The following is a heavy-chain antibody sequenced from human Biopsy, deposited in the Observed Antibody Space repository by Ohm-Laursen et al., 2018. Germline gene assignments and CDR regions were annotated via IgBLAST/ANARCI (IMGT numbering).Heavy chain of an antibody. CDR1: AYSFGDHR. CDR2: IDPKSGGT. Sequence: EASVKVSCKPSAYSFGDHRIHWVRQAPGQGLEWMGWIDPKSGGTNYAQKFQGRVTMTRDTSISTTYMELRRLTSDDTAVFYCARELGDFWGGRQFDFWGQGTLVTVSS. D-gene: IGHD3-3*01. J-gene: IGHJ5*01. V-gene: IGHV1-2*02. CDR3: ARELGDFWGGRQFDF.